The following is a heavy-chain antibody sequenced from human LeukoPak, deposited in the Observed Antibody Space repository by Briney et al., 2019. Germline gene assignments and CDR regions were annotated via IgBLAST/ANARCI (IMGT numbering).Heavy chain of an antibody. D-gene: IGHD6-13*01. V-gene: IGHV1-2*02. CDR3: ARAVAAAGTGAEYFQH. J-gene: IGHJ1*01. CDR2: INPNSGGT. Sequence: GASVKLSCKASGYTFTSYYMHWLRQAPGQGLEWMGWINPNSGGTNYAQKFQGRVTMTRDTSINTAYMELSRLRSDDTAVYYCARAVAAAGTGAEYFQHWGQGTLVTVSS. CDR1: GYTFTSYY.